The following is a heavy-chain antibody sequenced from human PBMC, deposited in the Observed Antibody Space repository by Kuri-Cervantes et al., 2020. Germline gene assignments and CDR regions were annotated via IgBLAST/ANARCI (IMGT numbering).Heavy chain of an antibody. V-gene: IGHV1-2*02. CDR1: GYTFTSYG. CDR2: INPNSGGT. CDR3: ATLGWLREDLDFDY. D-gene: IGHD5-12*01. J-gene: IGHJ4*02. Sequence: ASVKVSCKASGYTFTSYGISWVRQAPGQGLEWMGWINPNSGGTNYAQKFQGRVTMTRDTSISTAYMELSRLRSEDTAVYYCATLGWLREDLDFDYWGQGTLVTVSS.